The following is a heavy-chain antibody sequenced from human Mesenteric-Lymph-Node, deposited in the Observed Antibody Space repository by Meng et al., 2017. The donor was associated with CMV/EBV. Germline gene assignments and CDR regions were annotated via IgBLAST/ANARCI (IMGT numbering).Heavy chain of an antibody. J-gene: IGHJ4*02. Sequence: TVSGDSISGNTFYWAWIRQTPGKGLAWIATIYYSGSTYYNPSLKRRATLSVDTSNNEFSLRLNSMTAADTGVYYCARHDTVASPFAYWGQGTLVTVSS. V-gene: IGHV4-39*01. CDR3: ARHDTVASPFAY. CDR2: IYYSGST. D-gene: IGHD6-19*01. CDR1: GDSISGNTFY.